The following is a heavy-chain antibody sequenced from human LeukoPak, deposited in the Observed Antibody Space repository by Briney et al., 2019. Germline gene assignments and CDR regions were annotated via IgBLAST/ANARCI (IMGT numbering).Heavy chain of an antibody. V-gene: IGHV3-48*04. J-gene: IGHJ3*02. CDR1: GFTFSSYS. Sequence: GGSLRLSCAASGFTFSSYSMNWVRQAPGKGLEWVSYISSSGTISYADSVKGRFTISRDNAKNSLYLQMNSLRAEDTAVYYCARVGYCSSTSCPRAFDIWGQGTMVTVSS. CDR2: ISSSGTI. CDR3: ARVGYCSSTSCPRAFDI. D-gene: IGHD2-2*01.